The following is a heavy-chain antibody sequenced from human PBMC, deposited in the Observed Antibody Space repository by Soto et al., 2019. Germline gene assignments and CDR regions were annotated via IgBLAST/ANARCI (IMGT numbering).Heavy chain of an antibody. CDR1: GFTFDDYA. V-gene: IGHV3-43D*04. CDR3: ARDRGPPRYLYYGMDV. J-gene: IGHJ6*02. D-gene: IGHD1-1*01. CDR2: ISWDGGST. Sequence: PGGSLRLSCAASGFTFDDYAMHWVRQAPGKGLEWVSLISWDGGSTYYADSVKGRFTISRDNSKNSLYLQMNSLRAEDTAVYYCARDRGPPRYLYYGMDVWGQGTTVTVSS.